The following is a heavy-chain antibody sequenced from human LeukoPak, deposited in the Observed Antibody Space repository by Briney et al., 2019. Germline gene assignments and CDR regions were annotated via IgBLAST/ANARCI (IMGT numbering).Heavy chain of an antibody. D-gene: IGHD3-9*01. CDR1: GYTLTELS. CDR2: FDPEDGET. CDR3: ATSPNDILTGLYAFDI. Sequence: ASVKVSCKVSGYTLTELSMHWVRQAPGQGLEWMGGFDPEDGETIYAQKFQGRVTMTEDTSTDTAYMELSSLRSEDTAVYYCATSPNDILTGLYAFDIWGQGTMVTVSS. V-gene: IGHV1-24*01. J-gene: IGHJ3*02.